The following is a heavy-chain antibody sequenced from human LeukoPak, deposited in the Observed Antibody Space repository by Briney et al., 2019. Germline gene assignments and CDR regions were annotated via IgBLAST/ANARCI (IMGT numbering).Heavy chain of an antibody. V-gene: IGHV1-69*05. CDR2: IIPIFGTA. J-gene: IGHJ6*03. CDR3: ARWVGSNYDHYYYYMDV. D-gene: IGHD4-11*01. Sequence: ASVKVSCKASGGTFSSYAISWVRQAPGQGLEWMGGIIPIFGTANYAQKFQGRVTITTDEPTSTAYMELSSLRSEDTAVYYCARWVGSNYDHYYYYMDVWGKGTTVTVSS. CDR1: GGTFSSYA.